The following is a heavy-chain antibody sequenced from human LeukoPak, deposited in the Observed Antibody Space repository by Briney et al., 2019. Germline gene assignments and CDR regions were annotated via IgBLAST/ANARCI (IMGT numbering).Heavy chain of an antibody. J-gene: IGHJ6*02. CDR2: ISPYNGSP. CDR3: ARVVAAAPVHYGMDV. V-gene: IGHV1-18*01. D-gene: IGHD2-2*01. Sequence: ASVNVSCRSSGYTFTIYGVSWVRLAPGQGLGWMGWISPYNGSPDYSQKLQGRVTMTTETSTSTAYLELRSLTSDDTAVYYCARVVAAAPVHYGMDVWGQGTTVTVSS. CDR1: GYTFTIYG.